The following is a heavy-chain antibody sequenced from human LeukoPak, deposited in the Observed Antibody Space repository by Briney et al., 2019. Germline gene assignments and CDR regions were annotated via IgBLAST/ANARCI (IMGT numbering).Heavy chain of an antibody. J-gene: IGHJ4*02. CDR3: AADGWVAAAGSSWAIDY. Sequence: ASVKVSCTASGYTFTSYYMHWVRQAPGQGLEWMGIINPSGGSTSYAQKFQGRVTMTRDTSTSTVYMELSSLRSEDTAVYYCAADGWVAAAGSSWAIDYWGQGTLVTVSS. CDR2: INPSGGST. D-gene: IGHD6-13*01. V-gene: IGHV1-46*01. CDR1: GYTFTSYY.